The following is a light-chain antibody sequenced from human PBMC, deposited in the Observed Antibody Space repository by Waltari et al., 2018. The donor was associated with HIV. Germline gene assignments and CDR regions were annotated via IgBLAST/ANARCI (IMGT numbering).Light chain of an antibody. CDR2: GAS. CDR3: QQYKKWPLT. V-gene: IGKV3D-15*01. J-gene: IGKJ5*01. Sequence: EIVMMQSPATLSVSPGERATLSCSPSQNVSSNLPWYQQKVGQTPRLLMFGASTGATGIPTRFSGSGSGTEFTLTISSLQSEDFAVYYCQQYKKWPLTFGQGTRLEIK. CDR1: QNVSSN.